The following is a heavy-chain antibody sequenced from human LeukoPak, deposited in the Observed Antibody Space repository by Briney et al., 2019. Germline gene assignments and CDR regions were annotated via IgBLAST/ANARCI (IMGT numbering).Heavy chain of an antibody. CDR1: GGSSSSSSYY. CDR2: NYYSGST. D-gene: IGHD3-10*01. CDR3: ASVWWFGESYYFGY. Sequence: SEALSLTCTVCGGSSSSSSYYGGWIRKPPGKGLERIGSNYYSGSTYYNPSLKSRVTISVDKSNNQFSLKLSCVTAADTAVYYCASVWWFGESYYFGYWGEGTLVTVCS. J-gene: IGHJ4*02. V-gene: IGHV4-39*07.